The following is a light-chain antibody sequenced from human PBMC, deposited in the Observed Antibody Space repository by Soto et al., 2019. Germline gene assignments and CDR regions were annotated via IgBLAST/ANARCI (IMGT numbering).Light chain of an antibody. Sequence: QSALTQPASVSGSPGQSITISCTGTGSDVGGYDAVSWYQQHPGKAPKLIIFHVNNRPSGTSNRFSGSKSGFTASLTISGLQAEDEADYYCCSYATGGAYVFGTGTKVTVL. V-gene: IGLV2-14*03. J-gene: IGLJ1*01. CDR1: GSDVGGYDA. CDR3: CSYATGGAYV. CDR2: HVN.